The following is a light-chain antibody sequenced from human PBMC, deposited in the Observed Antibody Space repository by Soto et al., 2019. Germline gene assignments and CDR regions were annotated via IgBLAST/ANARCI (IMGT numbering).Light chain of an antibody. CDR2: KAS. J-gene: IGKJ1*01. CDR3: QQYNSDST. Sequence: DIQMTQSPSTLSASVGDRVTITCRASQSISIWLAWYQQKPGKAPKLLIYKASSLESGVPSRFSGSGSGTYFPLTITSLQPDYFATYYCQQYNSDSTFGQGTKVEIK. V-gene: IGKV1-5*03. CDR1: QSISIW.